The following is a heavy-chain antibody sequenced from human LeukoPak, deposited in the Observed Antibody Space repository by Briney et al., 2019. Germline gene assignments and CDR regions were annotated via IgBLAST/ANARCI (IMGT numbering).Heavy chain of an antibody. D-gene: IGHD2-2*01. V-gene: IGHV3-33*01. J-gene: IGHJ6*02. CDR1: GFTFSSYS. CDR3: ARDPDIVVVPAATRYYGMDV. Sequence: GGSLRLSCAASGFTFSSYSMHWVRQAPGKGLEWVAVIWYDGSNKYYADSVKGRFTISRDNSKNTLYLQMNSLRAEDTAVYYCARDPDIVVVPAATRYYGMDVWGQGTTVTVSS. CDR2: IWYDGSNK.